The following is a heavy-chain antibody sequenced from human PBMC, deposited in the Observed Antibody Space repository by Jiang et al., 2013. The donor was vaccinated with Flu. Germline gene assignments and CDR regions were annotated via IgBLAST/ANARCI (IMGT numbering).Heavy chain of an antibody. Sequence: GSGLVKPSQTLSLTCTVSGGSIRNTYYWSWIRQLPGKGLEWIGYIYTGGTTYYDPSLRSRLSISVDTSKNQFSLKVTSVTAADTAVYYCAAYGGNSATEYFHHWGQGTLVTVSS. CDR3: AAYGGNSATEYFHH. CDR1: GGSIRNTYY. CDR2: IYTGGTT. D-gene: IGHD4-23*01. V-gene: IGHV4-31*03. J-gene: IGHJ1*01.